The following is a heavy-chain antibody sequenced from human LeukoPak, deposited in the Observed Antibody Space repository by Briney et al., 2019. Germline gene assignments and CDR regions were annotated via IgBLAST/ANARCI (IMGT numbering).Heavy chain of an antibody. CDR2: IKSKTDGGTT. CDR1: AFTFSNAW. V-gene: IGHV3-15*01. D-gene: IGHD5/OR15-5a*01. J-gene: IGHJ5*02. CDR3: TTEFVYDSPGP. Sequence: GGSLRLSCAPSAFTFSNAWMSWVRQAPGKGLEWVGRIKSKTDGGTTDYAAPVKGRFTISRDDSKNTLYLQMNSLKTEDTAVYYCTTEFVYDSPGPWGQGNLVTVSS.